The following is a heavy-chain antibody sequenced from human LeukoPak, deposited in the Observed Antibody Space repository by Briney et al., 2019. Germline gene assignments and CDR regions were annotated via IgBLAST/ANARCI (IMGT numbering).Heavy chain of an antibody. J-gene: IGHJ4*02. D-gene: IGHD3-22*01. Sequence: PSETLSLTCAVSGGSISSYYWSWIRQPPGKGLEWIGYIYYSGSTNYNPSLKSRVTISVDTSKNQFSLKLSSMTAADTAVYYGAREAMMGHTTFDYWGQGTLVTVSS. CDR1: GGSISSYY. CDR2: IYYSGST. V-gene: IGHV4-59*01. CDR3: AREAMMGHTTFDY.